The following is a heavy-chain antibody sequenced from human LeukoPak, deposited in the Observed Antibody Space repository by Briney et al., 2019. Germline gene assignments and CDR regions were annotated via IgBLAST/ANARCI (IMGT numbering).Heavy chain of an antibody. D-gene: IGHD3-3*01. J-gene: IGHJ4*02. V-gene: IGHV4-38-2*02. CDR2: IYHSGST. Sequence: KPSETLSLTCTVSGYSISSGYYWGWIRQPPGKGLEWIGSIYHSGSTYYNPSLKSRVTISVDTSKNQFSLKLSSVTAADTAVYYCARLNRYYDFWSGFDYWGQGTLVTVSS. CDR1: GYSISSGYY. CDR3: ARLNRYYDFWSGFDY.